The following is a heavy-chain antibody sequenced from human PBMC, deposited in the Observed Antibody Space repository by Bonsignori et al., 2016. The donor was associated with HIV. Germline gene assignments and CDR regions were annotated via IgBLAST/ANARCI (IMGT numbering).Heavy chain of an antibody. CDR1: GDSMKSGTYF. V-gene: IGHV4-39*07. CDR3: AREPYTWLDP. J-gene: IGHJ5*02. Sequence: QLQLQESGPGLVKPSETLSLTCTVSGDSMKSGTYFWAWIRQPPGKGLEWIGSVFHGGTTYYSPSLKSRVTLSMDTSRNQFSLNLTSVTAADTATYYCAREPYTWLDPWGQGTLVTVSS. CDR2: VFHGGTT.